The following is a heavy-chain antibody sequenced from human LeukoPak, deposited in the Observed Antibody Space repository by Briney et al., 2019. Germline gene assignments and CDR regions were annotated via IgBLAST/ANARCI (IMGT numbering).Heavy chain of an antibody. J-gene: IGHJ6*02. CDR3: ASQGGLLWFGELSGGMDV. CDR1: GFTFSSSA. CDR2: ISNNGGYT. D-gene: IGHD3-10*01. Sequence: GGSLRLSCAASGFTFSSSAMSWVRQAPGKGLEWVSAISNNGGYTYYADSVKGRFTISRDNSKNTLYLQMNSLRAEDTAMYYCASQGGLLWFGELSGGMDVWGQGTTVTVSS. V-gene: IGHV3-23*01.